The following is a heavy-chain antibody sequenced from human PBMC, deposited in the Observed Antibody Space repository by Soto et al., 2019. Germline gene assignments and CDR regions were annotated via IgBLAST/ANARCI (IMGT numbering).Heavy chain of an antibody. Sequence: SETLSLTCAVYGGSFSGYYWSWIRQPPGKGLEWIGEINHSGSTNYNPSLKSRVTISVDTSKNQFSLKLSSVTAADTAVYYCARSRGSGSYWVYWGQGTLVTVSS. V-gene: IGHV4-34*01. J-gene: IGHJ4*02. D-gene: IGHD3-10*01. CDR2: INHSGST. CDR3: ARSRGSGSYWVY. CDR1: GGSFSGYY.